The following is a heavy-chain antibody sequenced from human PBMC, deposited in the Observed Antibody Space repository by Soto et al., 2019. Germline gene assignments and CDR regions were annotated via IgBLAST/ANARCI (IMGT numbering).Heavy chain of an antibody. Sequence: QVQLVESGGGVVQPGRSLRLSCAASRFIFSNYGMHWFRQAPGKGLDWVALISHDGKNKYYADSVKGRFTMSRDNIKNTKYLQIASLSAEATAVYYWAKDKVVKGRSWSSFWGQGTLVSVSS. V-gene: IGHV3-30*18. CDR3: AKDKVVKGRSWSSF. CDR1: RFIFSNYG. D-gene: IGHD2-15*01. CDR2: ISHDGKNK. J-gene: IGHJ1*01.